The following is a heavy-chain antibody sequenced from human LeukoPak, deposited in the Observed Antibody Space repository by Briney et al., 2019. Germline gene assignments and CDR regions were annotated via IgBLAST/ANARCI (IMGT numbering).Heavy chain of an antibody. CDR1: GFTFSSYS. CDR3: ARGYCSSTSCSPPSP. V-gene: IGHV3-21*01. Sequence: PGGSLRLSCAASGFTFSSYSMNWVRQAPGKGREWVSSISSSSSYIYYADSVKGRFTISRDNAKNSLYLQMNSLRAEDTAVYYCARGYCSSTSCSPPSPWGQGTLVTVSS. CDR2: ISSSSSYI. D-gene: IGHD2-2*01. J-gene: IGHJ5*02.